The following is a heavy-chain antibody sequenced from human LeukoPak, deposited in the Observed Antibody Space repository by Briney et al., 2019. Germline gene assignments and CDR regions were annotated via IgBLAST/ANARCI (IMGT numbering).Heavy chain of an antibody. CDR3: ARIEQQLVTYYYYYYMDV. D-gene: IGHD6-13*01. J-gene: IGHJ6*03. V-gene: IGHV3-53*01. Sequence: PGGSLRLSCAASGFTVSSNYMSWVRQAPGKGLEWVSVIYSGGSTYYADSVKGRFTISRDNSKNTLYLQMNSLRAEDTAVYYCARIEQQLVTYYYYYYMDVWGKGTTVTISS. CDR1: GFTVSSNY. CDR2: IYSGGST.